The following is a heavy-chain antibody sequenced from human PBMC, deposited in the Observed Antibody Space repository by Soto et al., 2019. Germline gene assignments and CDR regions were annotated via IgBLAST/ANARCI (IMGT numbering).Heavy chain of an antibody. J-gene: IGHJ3*02. Sequence: SETLSLTCAVYGGSFSGYYWSWIRQPPGKGLEWIGEINHSGSTNYNPSLKSRVTISVDTSKNQFSLKLSSVTAADTAVYYCARLLTVTTEGWGAFDIWGQGTMVTVSS. CDR3: ARLLTVTTEGWGAFDI. CDR1: GGSFSGYY. D-gene: IGHD4-4*01. V-gene: IGHV4-34*01. CDR2: INHSGST.